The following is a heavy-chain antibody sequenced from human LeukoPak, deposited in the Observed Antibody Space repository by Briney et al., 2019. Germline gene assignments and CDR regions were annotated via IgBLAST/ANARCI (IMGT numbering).Heavy chain of an antibody. J-gene: IGHJ4*02. CDR2: INNDGSST. V-gene: IGHV3-74*01. D-gene: IGHD3-22*01. CDR1: GFTFSGYW. CDR3: AAVGVVVTGFDY. Sequence: GGSLRLSCAASGFTFSGYWMHWVRQAPGKGLVWVSRINNDGSSTRYADSVQGRFTISRDNAKNTLYLQMNSLRAEDTAVYYCAAVGVVVTGFDYWGQGTLVTVSS.